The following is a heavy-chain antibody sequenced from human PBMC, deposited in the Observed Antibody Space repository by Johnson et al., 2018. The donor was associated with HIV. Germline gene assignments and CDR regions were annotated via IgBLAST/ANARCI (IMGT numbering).Heavy chain of an antibody. J-gene: IGHJ3*02. V-gene: IGHV3-30-3*01. CDR1: GFTFSTYA. CDR3: AATMVRGVIQSRAFES. D-gene: IGHD3-10*01. Sequence: QVQLVESGGGVVQPGRSLRLSCAASGFTFSTYAMHWVRQAPGKGLEWVAVISYDGSNKYYADSVKGRVTISRDNSKNTLYLQMNSLRAEDTAIYYCAATMVRGVIQSRAFESWGQGTMVTVSS. CDR2: ISYDGSNK.